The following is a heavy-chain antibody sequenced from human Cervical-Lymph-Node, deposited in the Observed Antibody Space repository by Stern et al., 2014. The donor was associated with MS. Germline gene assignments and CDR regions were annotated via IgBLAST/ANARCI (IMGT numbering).Heavy chain of an antibody. V-gene: IGHV3-48*02. CDR2: INSSRSTI. CDR1: GFTFSSYS. J-gene: IGHJ4*02. D-gene: IGHD6-19*01. Sequence: EVQLVESGGGLVQPGGSLRLSCAASGFTFSSYSMNWGRQAPGKGLEWVSYINSSRSTIYYADSVKGRFTISRDNAKNSLYLQMNSLRDADTAVYYCARHRAVAGNDYWGQGTLVTVSS. CDR3: ARHRAVAGNDY.